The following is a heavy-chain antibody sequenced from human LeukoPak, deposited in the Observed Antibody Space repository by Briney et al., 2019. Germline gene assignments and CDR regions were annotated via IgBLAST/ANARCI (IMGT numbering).Heavy chain of an antibody. CDR2: ISWNSGNV. CDR1: GFIFDNYA. D-gene: IGHD6-19*01. J-gene: IGHJ3*02. V-gene: IGHV3-9*01. CDR3: AKDHRWLNEKAFDI. Sequence: GRSLRLSCAASGFIFDNYAMHWVRQAPGKGLEWVSSISWNSGNVGYADSVKGRFTISRDNSKNTLYLQMNSLRAEDTAVYYCAKDHRWLNEKAFDIWGQGTMVTVSS.